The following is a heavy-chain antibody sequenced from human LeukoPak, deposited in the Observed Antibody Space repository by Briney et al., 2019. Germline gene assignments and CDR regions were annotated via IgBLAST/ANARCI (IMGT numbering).Heavy chain of an antibody. CDR1: GGSISSGGYY. J-gene: IGHJ6*03. CDR3: ARVVAARSYYYCYMDV. V-gene: IGHV4-31*03. D-gene: IGHD6-6*01. CDR2: IYYSGST. Sequence: SETLSLTCTVSGGSISSGGYYWSWIRQHPGKGLEWIGYIYYSGSTYYNPSLKSRVTISVDTSKNQFSLKLSSVTAADTAVYYCARVVAARSYYYCYMDVWGKGTTVTVSS.